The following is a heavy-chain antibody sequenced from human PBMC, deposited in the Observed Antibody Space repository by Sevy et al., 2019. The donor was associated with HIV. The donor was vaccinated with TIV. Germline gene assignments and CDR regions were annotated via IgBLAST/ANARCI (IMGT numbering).Heavy chain of an antibody. J-gene: IGHJ4*02. D-gene: IGHD2-2*01. V-gene: IGHV4-59*01. CDR2: SGRT. CDR1: GVSISNYY. Sequence: SETLSLTCTVSGVSISNYYWAWIRQPPGKGLECVGFSGRTNYNPSLKSRVTTSVDTSKTHFSLKLSSVTVADTAIYDCARGGANQNQLDYFDYWGQGTLVTVSS. CDR3: ARGGANQNQLDYFDY.